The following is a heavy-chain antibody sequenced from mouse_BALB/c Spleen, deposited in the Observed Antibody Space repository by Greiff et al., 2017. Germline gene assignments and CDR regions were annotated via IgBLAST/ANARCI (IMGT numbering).Heavy chain of an antibody. V-gene: IGHV5-6-3*01. CDR1: GFTFSSYG. Sequence: EVKLVESGGGLVQPGGSLKLSCAASGFTFSSYGMSWVRQTPDKRLELVATINSNGGSTYYPDSVKGRFTISRDNAKNTLYLQMSSLKSEDTAMYYWAREGIYYEYDGGGYYYAMDYWGQGTSVTVSS. CDR2: INSNGGST. D-gene: IGHD2-4*01. CDR3: AREGIYYEYDGGGYYYAMDY. J-gene: IGHJ4*01.